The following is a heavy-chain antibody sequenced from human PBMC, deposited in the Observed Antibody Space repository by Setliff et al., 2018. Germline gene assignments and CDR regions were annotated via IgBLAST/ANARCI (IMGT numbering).Heavy chain of an antibody. J-gene: IGHJ6*02. CDR3: ARLYYDYVWGSYRLYYYYGMDV. CDR2: INPKNGGA. V-gene: IGHV1-46*01. D-gene: IGHD3-16*02. CDR1: GDTSTTYA. Sequence: ASVKVSCKASGDTSTTYAIHWVRQAPGQGLEWMGVINPKNGGATYPQNLQGRVTMTRDTSMSTAYMELSSLRSEDTAVYYCARLYYDYVWGSYRLYYYYGMDVWGQGTTVTVSS.